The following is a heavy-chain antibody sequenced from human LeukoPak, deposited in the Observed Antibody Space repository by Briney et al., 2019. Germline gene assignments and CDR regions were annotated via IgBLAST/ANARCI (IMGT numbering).Heavy chain of an antibody. CDR1: GYTFSNYY. Sequence: ASVKVSCKASGYTFSNYYMHWVRQAPGQGLEWMGWINPNSGGTNYAQKFRGRVTMTRDTSISTAYMELSGLRSDDTAVYYCARQNGYNPDYWGPGTLVTVAS. CDR3: ARQNGYNPDY. CDR2: INPNSGGT. J-gene: IGHJ4*02. D-gene: IGHD5-24*01. V-gene: IGHV1-2*02.